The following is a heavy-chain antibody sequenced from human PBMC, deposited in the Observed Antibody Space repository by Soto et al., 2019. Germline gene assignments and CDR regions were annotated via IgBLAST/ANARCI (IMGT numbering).Heavy chain of an antibody. V-gene: IGHV4-31*03. CDR2: IDPTGGD. J-gene: IGHJ4*02. CDR3: ATGQVAGPQADAAYLEY. Sequence: SETLSLTCSVSGYSVSSGDFYWSWIRQHPGKGLEWLGFIDPTGGDHYNPSLKSRLNILIDTSNNQFSLRLNSVTAADTAVYYCATGQVAGPQADAAYLEYWGLGLLVPSPQ. CDR1: GYSVSSGDFY. D-gene: IGHD6-19*01.